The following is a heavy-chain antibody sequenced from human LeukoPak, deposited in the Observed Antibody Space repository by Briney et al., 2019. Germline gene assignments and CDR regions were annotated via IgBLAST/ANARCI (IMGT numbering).Heavy chain of an antibody. Sequence: GGSLRLSCVASGFTFSSHWMHWVRRAPGKGLVWVSRVNSDGRSTRCADSVQGRFTISRDNAKNTLYLQMNSLRAGDTAVYYCARGGSPPEALGDAFDIWGQGTMVTVSS. V-gene: IGHV3-74*01. CDR1: GFTFSSHW. CDR2: VNSDGRST. D-gene: IGHD1-26*01. CDR3: ARGGSPPEALGDAFDI. J-gene: IGHJ3*02.